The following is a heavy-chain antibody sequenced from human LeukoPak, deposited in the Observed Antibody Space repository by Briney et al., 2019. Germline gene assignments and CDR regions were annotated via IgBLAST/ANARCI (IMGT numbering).Heavy chain of an antibody. CDR1: GYTFTSYS. V-gene: IGHV1-46*01. CDR3: ARGLIDYYFAMDV. CDR2: INPSGGST. D-gene: IGHD3-16*01. Sequence: GASVKVSCKASGYTFTSYSIHWVRQAPGQGLEWMGIINPSGGSTSYAQKFQGRVTVTRDTSTSTVYMELGSLRSEDTAVYYCARGLIDYYFAMDVWGQGTTVTVSS. J-gene: IGHJ6*02.